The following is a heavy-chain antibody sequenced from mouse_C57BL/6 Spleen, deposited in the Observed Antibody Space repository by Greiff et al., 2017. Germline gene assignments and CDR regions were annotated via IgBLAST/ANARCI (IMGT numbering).Heavy chain of an antibody. CDR3: ARGGGNYAMDY. CDR1: GYAFSSSW. CDR2: IYPGDGDT. V-gene: IGHV1-82*01. Sequence: QVQLQQSGPELVKPGASVKISCKASGYAFSSSWMNWVKQRPGEGLEWIGRIYPGDGDTNYNGKFKGKATLTADKSSSTAYMQLSSLTSEDSAVYFCARGGGNYAMDYWGQGTSVTVSS. J-gene: IGHJ4*01.